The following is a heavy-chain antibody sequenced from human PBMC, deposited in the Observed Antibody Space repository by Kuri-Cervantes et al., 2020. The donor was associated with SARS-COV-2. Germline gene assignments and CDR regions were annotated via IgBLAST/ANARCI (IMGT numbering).Heavy chain of an antibody. CDR1: GYTFTIYG. CDR3: ARVHGDYYDSSGYPVGNAFDI. V-gene: IGHV1-18*04. CDR2: ISAYSGNT. D-gene: IGHD3-22*01. J-gene: IGHJ3*02. Sequence: ASVKVSCKASGYTFTIYGISWVRQAPGQGLEWMGWISAYSGNTNYAQNLQGRVTMTTDTSTSTAYMELRSLRSDDTAVYYCARVHGDYYDSSGYPVGNAFDIWGQGTMVTVSS.